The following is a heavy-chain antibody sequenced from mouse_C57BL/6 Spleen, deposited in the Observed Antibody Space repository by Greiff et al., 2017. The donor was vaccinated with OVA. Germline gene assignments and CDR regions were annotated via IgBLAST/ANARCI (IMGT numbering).Heavy chain of an antibody. CDR2: IYPGDGDT. CDR1: GYAFSSSW. Sequence: VQLQQSGPELVKPGASVKISCKASGYAFSSSWMNWVKQRPGQGLEWIGRIYPGDGDTKYNGKFKGKATLTADKSSSTAYMQLSSLTSEDSAVYFCVDSSGYNGYFDVWGTGTTVTVSA. V-gene: IGHV1-82*01. CDR3: VDSSGYNGYFDV. J-gene: IGHJ1*03. D-gene: IGHD3-2*02.